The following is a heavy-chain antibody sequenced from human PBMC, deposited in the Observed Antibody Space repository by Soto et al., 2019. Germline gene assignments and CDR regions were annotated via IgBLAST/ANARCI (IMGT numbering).Heavy chain of an antibody. CDR3: AELHIVVVVAARGGAFDI. Sequence: QVQLVESWGGVVQPGRSLRLSCAASGFTFSSYGMHWVRQAPGKGLEWVAVISYDGSNKYYADSVKGRFTISRDNSKNTLFLEMNSLRAEDTGVYLCAELHIVVVVAARGGAFDIWGQGTMVTVSS. CDR2: ISYDGSNK. V-gene: IGHV3-30*18. J-gene: IGHJ3*02. D-gene: IGHD2-15*01. CDR1: GFTFSSYG.